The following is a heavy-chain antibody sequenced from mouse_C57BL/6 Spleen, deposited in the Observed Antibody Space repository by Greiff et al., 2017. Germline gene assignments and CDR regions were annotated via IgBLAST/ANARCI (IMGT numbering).Heavy chain of an antibody. CDR2: IDPANGNT. Sequence: EVQLQQSVAELVRPGASVTLSCTASGFNIKNTSMHWVKQRPEQGLEWIGRIDPANGNTKYAPKFQGKATITADTSSNTAYLQLSSLTSEDTAIYYCAPIYYYGSSYENLCAYWGQGTLVTVS. V-gene: IGHV14-3*01. CDR1: GFNIKNTS. CDR3: APIYYYGSSYENLCAY. J-gene: IGHJ3*01. D-gene: IGHD1-1*01.